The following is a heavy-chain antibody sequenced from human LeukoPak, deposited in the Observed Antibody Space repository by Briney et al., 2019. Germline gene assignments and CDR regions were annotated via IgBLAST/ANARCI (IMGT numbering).Heavy chain of an antibody. J-gene: IGHJ4*01. CDR3: SRSFWPSMVFDY. V-gene: IGHV1-69*01. Sequence: GSSVKVSCKASGGTFSSYAISWVRQAPGQGLEWMGGIIPIFDTANYAQKFQGRVPIIADESTSTVFMELGSLRPEGPAVFFCSRSFWPSMVFDYWSQGTLVTV. CDR1: GGTFSSYA. CDR2: IIPIFDTA. D-gene: IGHD3-10*01.